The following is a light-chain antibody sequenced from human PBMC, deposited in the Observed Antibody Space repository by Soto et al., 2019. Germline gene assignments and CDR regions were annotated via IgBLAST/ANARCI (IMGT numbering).Light chain of an antibody. J-gene: IGKJ1*01. CDR1: QSISSW. CDR2: AAS. CDR3: QQYNGYRWT. V-gene: IGKV1-5*01. Sequence: DIQMTQSPSTLSASLADRFTITCRASQSISSWLAWYQQKPGKAPDLLIYAASSLQSGVPSRFSGSGSETDFSLTITSLQPDDFATYYCQQYNGYRWTFGQGTKVDI.